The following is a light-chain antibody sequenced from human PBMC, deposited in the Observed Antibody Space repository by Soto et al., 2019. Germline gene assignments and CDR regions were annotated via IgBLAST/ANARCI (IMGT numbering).Light chain of an antibody. CDR1: QSISGDY. CDR2: GAS. CDR3: QHYGSSSYT. J-gene: IGKJ2*01. V-gene: IGKV3-20*01. Sequence: ELVLTQSPGSLSLSPGERATLSCWASQSISGDYLAWYQQKPGRAPRILIFGASNRATGIPDRFSGSGSGTDFTLTISRLEPEDCAVYYCQHYGSSSYTFGQGTKLEIK.